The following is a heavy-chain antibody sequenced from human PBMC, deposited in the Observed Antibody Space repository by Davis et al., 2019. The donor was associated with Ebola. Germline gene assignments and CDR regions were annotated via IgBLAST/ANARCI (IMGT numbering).Heavy chain of an antibody. V-gene: IGHV3-30*02. Sequence: PGGSLRLSCAASGFTFSSYAMHWVRQAPGKGLEWVAVIWYDGSNKYYADSVKGRFTISRDSSKNTLYLQMNSLRAEDTAVYYCAKLAAVGAFDIWGQGTMVTVSS. CDR2: IWYDGSNK. J-gene: IGHJ3*02. CDR1: GFTFSSYA. CDR3: AKLAAVGAFDI. D-gene: IGHD6-13*01.